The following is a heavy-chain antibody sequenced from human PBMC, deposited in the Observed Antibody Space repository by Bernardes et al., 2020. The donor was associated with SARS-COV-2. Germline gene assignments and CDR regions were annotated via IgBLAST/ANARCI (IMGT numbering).Heavy chain of an antibody. V-gene: IGHV3-23*01. D-gene: IGHD6-13*01. CDR3: AKELAYGSSWRDYKYYFGMDV. CDR2: ISGPGRT. J-gene: IGHJ6*02. CDR1: GFTFSNYA. Sequence: GGSLRLSCAASGFTFSNYAMSWVRQAPGKGLEWVSDISGPGRTYYADSVKGRFTISRDNSKNTLYLEMNSLRVEDTAVYYCAKELAYGSSWRDYKYYFGMDVWGRGTTVTVSS.